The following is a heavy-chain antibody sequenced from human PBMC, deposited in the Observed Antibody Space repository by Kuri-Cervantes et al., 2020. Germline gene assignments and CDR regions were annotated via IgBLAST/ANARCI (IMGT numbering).Heavy chain of an antibody. D-gene: IGHD6-13*01. V-gene: IGHV3-30*02. J-gene: IGHJ4*02. CDR1: GYTLTELS. Sequence: SCKVSGYTLTELSMHWVRQAPGKGLEWVAFIRYDGSNKYYADSVKGRFTISRDNSKNTLYLQMNSLRAEDTAVYYCAKLRESSWYYFDYWGQGTLVTVSS. CDR2: IRYDGSNK. CDR3: AKLRESSWYYFDY.